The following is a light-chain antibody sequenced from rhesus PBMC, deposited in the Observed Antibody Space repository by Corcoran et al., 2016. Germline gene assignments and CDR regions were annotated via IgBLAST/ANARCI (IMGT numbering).Light chain of an antibody. CDR3: QQYSSRPFT. CDR2: DAS. CDR1: QSVGSN. Sequence: ETVVTQSPATLSLSPGERATLSCRASQSVGSNLAWYQQKPGQAPKLLIYDASSRATVIPDRFSGSGSGTDFTLTISSLQSEDFATYYCQQYSSRPFTFGPGTKLDIK. J-gene: IGKJ3*01. V-gene: IGKV3-42*02.